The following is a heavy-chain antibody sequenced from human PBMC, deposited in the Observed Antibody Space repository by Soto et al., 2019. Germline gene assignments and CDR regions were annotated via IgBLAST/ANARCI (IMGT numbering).Heavy chain of an antibody. V-gene: IGHV3-74*01. D-gene: IGHD3-22*01. CDR1: GFTFSTYW. J-gene: IGHJ4*02. CDR2: IKTDGTYA. CDR3: AAGGSGYYAN. Sequence: EVQLVESGGDLVQPGGSLRLSCAASGFTFSTYWMHWVRQAPGKWLLWVSRIKTDGTYATYADSVKGRFTISRDNAKNTLYLQMNSLRVEDAAVYYCAAGGSGYYANWGQGTLVTVSS.